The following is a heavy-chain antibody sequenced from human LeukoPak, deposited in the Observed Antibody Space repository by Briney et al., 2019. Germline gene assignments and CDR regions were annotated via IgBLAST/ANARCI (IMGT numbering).Heavy chain of an antibody. D-gene: IGHD2-21*01. CDR3: ARATVIGNAPVPGYMDV. J-gene: IGHJ6*03. CDR1: GFTFSTYD. Sequence: GGFLRLSCAASGFTFSTYDMHWVRQVSGKGLEWVSSIGTIGDTFYPGSVKGRFTISRENAKNSLYLQMNGLRAGDTAVYYCARATVIGNAPVPGYMDVWGKGTTVTVSS. V-gene: IGHV3-13*01. CDR2: IGTIGDT.